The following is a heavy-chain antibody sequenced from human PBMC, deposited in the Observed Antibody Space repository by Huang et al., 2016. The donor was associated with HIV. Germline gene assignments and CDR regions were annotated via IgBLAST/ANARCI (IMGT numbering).Heavy chain of an antibody. CDR1: GYTFTRYA. V-gene: IGHV7-4-1*02. Sequence: QVQLVQSGSELKKPGASVKVSCKASGYTFTRYAMNWVRQAPGQGREWMGWINTNTGTPTYAHGFTGRFVFSLDTSVSTAYLQISSLKAEDTAVYYCARGLYSSSWAPFDYWGQGTLVTVSS. J-gene: IGHJ4*02. D-gene: IGHD6-13*01. CDR2: INTNTGTP. CDR3: ARGLYSSSWAPFDY.